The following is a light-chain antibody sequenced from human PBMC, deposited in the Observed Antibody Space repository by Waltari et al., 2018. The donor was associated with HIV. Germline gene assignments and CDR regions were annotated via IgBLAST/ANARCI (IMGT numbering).Light chain of an antibody. Sequence: QSVLTQPPSASGTPGQRVTISCSGSSSNIGSNYVYWYQQLPGPAPNLLIYRNNQRPSGVPDRFSGSKSGTSASLAISGLRSEDEADYYCAAWDDSLSGQVFGGGTKLTVL. V-gene: IGLV1-47*01. CDR2: RNN. CDR3: AAWDDSLSGQV. J-gene: IGLJ3*02. CDR1: SSNIGSNY.